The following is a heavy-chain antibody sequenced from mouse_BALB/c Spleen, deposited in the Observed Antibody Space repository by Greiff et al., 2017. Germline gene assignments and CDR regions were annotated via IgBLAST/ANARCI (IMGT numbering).Heavy chain of an antibody. CDR2: ISDGGSYT. D-gene: IGHD2-14*01. CDR3: ARDRNYRYDGFAD. J-gene: IGHJ3*01. V-gene: IGHV5-4*02. CDR1: GFTFSDYY. Sequence: EVQLMESGGGLVKPGGSLKLSCAASGFTFSDYYMYWVRQTPEKRLEWVATISDGGSYTYYPDSVKGRFTISRDNAKNNLYLQMSSLKSEDTAMYYCARDRNYRYDGFADWGQGTLVTVSA.